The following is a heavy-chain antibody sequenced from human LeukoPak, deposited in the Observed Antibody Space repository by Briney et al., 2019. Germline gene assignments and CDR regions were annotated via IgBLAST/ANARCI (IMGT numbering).Heavy chain of an antibody. D-gene: IGHD6-13*01. V-gene: IGHV4-34*01. CDR1: GGSFSGYY. CDR3: ARTRRGSSWYPLYYGMDV. Sequence: SETLSLTCAVYGGSFSGYYWSWIRQPPGKGLEWIGEINHSGSTNYNPSLESRVTISVDTSKNQFSLKLRSVTAADTAVYYCARTRRGSSWYPLYYGMDVWGKGTTVTVSS. J-gene: IGHJ6*04. CDR2: INHSGST.